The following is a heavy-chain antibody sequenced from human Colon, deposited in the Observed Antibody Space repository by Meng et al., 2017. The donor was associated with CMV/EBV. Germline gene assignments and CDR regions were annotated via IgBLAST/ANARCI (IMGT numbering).Heavy chain of an antibody. CDR1: FSFSTSGVA. V-gene: IGHV2-5*01. Sequence: FSFSTSGVAVAWIRQPPGKALEWLALIYWNDDKRYSPSLKSRLTITADTSKDQVVLTMTVMDAADTATYYCASTSPGLAAAGTVHFDFWGQGTLVTVSS. CDR2: IYWNDDK. CDR3: ASTSPGLAAAGTVHFDF. J-gene: IGHJ4*02. D-gene: IGHD6-13*01.